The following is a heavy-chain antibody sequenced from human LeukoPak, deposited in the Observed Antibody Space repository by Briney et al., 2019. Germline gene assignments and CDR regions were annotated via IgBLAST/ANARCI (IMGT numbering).Heavy chain of an antibody. CDR1: GFTFSNFA. CDR3: ANSGLNRFGY. D-gene: IGHD2-15*01. J-gene: IGHJ4*02. CDR2: FSGSGGST. V-gene: IGHV3-23*01. Sequence: GGSLRLSCVASGFTFSNFAMSWVRQAPGKGLEWVSTFSGSGGSTYYADSVKGRFTISRDNSKNTLFLHMNSLRAEDTAVYYCANSGLNRFGYWGQGTLVTVSS.